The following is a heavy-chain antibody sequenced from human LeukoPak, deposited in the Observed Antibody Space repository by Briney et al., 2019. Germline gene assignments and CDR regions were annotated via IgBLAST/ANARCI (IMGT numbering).Heavy chain of an antibody. CDR1: GYTFTSYY. CDR3: AKASYSGTYREAFDI. V-gene: IGHV1-46*01. CDR2: INPSGGST. D-gene: IGHD1-26*01. Sequence: ASVKVSCKASGYTFTSYYMHWVRQAPGQGLEWMGIINPSGGSTSYAQKFQGRVTMTRDTSTSTVYMELNSLRTDDTAVYHCAKASYSGTYREAFDIWGQGTLVTVSS. J-gene: IGHJ3*02.